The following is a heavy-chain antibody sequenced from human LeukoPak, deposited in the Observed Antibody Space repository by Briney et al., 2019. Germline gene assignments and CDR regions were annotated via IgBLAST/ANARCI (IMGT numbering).Heavy chain of an antibody. CDR3: ATSRDGYNKFDY. D-gene: IGHD5-24*01. V-gene: IGHV4-4*02. CDR1: GGSISSGDYY. Sequence: SETLSLTCTVSGGSISSGDYYWSWVRQPPGKGLEWIGEIYHNGNTNYNPSLKSRVTISVDKSKNQFSLKLRSVTAADTAVYYCATSRDGYNKFDYWGQGTLVTVSS. J-gene: IGHJ4*02. CDR2: IYHNGNT.